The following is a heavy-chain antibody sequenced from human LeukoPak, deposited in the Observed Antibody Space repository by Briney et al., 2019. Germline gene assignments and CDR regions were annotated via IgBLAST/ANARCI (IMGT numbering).Heavy chain of an antibody. Sequence: ASVKVSCKASGYTFTSYDINWVRQAPGQGLEWMGWMNPNSGNTVYAQKFQGRVTMTRNTSISTAYMELSSLRSEDTAVYYCATRGVVIDYWDQGTLVTVSS. CDR3: ATRGVVIDY. CDR2: MNPNSGNT. D-gene: IGHD3-3*01. J-gene: IGHJ4*02. V-gene: IGHV1-8*01. CDR1: GYTFTSYD.